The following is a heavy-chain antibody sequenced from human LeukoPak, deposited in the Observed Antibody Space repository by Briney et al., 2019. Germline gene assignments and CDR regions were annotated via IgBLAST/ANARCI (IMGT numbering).Heavy chain of an antibody. J-gene: IGHJ3*02. V-gene: IGHV5-51*01. CDR1: GFIFTDYW. Sequence: VESLKISCKGSGFIFTDYWIGWVRQMPGKGLEWMGIIYPGDSDTRKSPSLQGQVTISADKSISTVYLEWSSLQASDTGVYYCARLPDAFDIWGQGTMVTVSS. CDR2: IYPGDSDT. CDR3: ARLPDAFDI.